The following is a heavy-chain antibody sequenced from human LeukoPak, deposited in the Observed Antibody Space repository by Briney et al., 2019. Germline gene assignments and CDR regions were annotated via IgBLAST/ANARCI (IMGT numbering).Heavy chain of an antibody. CDR3: ARGGNFTIFGVPPPMPVDY. V-gene: IGHV1-18*01. CDR2: ISAYNGNT. Sequence: GASVKVSCKASGYTFTSYGISWVRQAPGQGLEWMGWISAYNGNTNYAQKLQGRVTMTTDTSTSTAYMELSSLRSEDTAVYYCARGGNFTIFGVPPPMPVDYWGQGTLVAVSS. J-gene: IGHJ4*02. D-gene: IGHD3-3*01. CDR1: GYTFTSYG.